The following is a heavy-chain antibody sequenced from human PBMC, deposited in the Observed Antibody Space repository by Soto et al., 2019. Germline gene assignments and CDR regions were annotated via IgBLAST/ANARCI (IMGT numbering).Heavy chain of an antibody. CDR2: LWSAGFT. CDR3: XXXLXPDL. J-gene: IGHJ5*02. V-gene: IGHV3-53*01. CDR1: GFTVSSKY. Sequence: VQLVESGGGLIQPGGSLRLSCAASGFTVSSKYMTWVRQAPGKGLEWVSILWSAGFTYYADSVKGRFTISRDNSKNTXYLXXXSLXXXDXXXXXXXXXLXPDLWGQGTLVTVSS.